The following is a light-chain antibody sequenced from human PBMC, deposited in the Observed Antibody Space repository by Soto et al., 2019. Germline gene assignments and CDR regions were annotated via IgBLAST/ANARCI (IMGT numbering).Light chain of an antibody. V-gene: IGLV2-14*01. Sequence: QSVLTQPASVSGSPGQSITISCTGTSSDVGGYNYVSWYQQHPGKAPQLMIYDVSNRPSGVSNRFSGSKSGNTASLTISGLQAEDEADYYCSSYTSSLTLLDVFGTGTKVTVL. J-gene: IGLJ1*01. CDR3: SSYTSSLTLLDV. CDR2: DVS. CDR1: SSDVGGYNY.